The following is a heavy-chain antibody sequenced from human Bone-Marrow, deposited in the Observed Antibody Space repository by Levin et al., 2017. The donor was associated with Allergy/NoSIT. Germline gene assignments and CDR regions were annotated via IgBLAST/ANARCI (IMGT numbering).Heavy chain of an antibody. CDR3: AGSSSGFGHFDY. Sequence: SVKVSCKASGGTFSTYVISWVRQAPGQGLEWVGGIIPIFGTTTYAQRFQGRVTIIADKSTSTAYMDLSSLTYEDTAVYYCAGSSSGFGHFDYWGQGTLVTFSS. J-gene: IGHJ4*02. CDR2: IIPIFGTT. D-gene: IGHD6-6*01. CDR1: GGTFSTYV. V-gene: IGHV1-69*06.